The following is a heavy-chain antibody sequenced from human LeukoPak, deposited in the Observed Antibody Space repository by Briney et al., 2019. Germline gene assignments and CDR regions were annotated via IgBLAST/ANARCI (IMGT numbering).Heavy chain of an antibody. J-gene: IGHJ4*02. V-gene: IGHV4-34*01. CDR2: INHSGST. CDR3: ARRGSGRYDYFDY. D-gene: IGHD6-19*01. CDR1: GGSFSGYY. Sequence: SETLSLTCAVYGGSFSGYYWSWIRQPPGKGLEWIGEINHSGSTNYNPSLKSRVTISVDTSKNQFSLKLSSVTAADTAVYYCARRGSGRYDYFDYWGQGTLVTVSS.